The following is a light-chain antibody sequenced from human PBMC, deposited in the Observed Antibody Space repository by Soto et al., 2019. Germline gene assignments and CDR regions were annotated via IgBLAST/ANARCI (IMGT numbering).Light chain of an antibody. V-gene: IGKV3-20*01. J-gene: IGKJ1*01. CDR2: GAS. Sequence: ESVLTQSPGTLSLSPGEKATLSCRASQSVSSSYLAWYQQKPGQAPRLLIYGASSRAAGIPDRFSGSGSGTVFTTTGSILAHEVVALYYWQQVGSSSLTFGQGTKVEIK. CDR3: QQVGSSSLT. CDR1: QSVSSSY.